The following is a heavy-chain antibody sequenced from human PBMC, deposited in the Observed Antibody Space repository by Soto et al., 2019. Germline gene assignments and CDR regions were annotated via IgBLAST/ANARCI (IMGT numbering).Heavy chain of an antibody. CDR3: ARDAPIVATMGGAFDI. J-gene: IGHJ3*02. Sequence: QVQLQESGPGLVKPSQTLSLTCTVSGSSISSGGYYWSWIRQHPGKGLEWIGYIYYSGSTYYNPSLKSRVTISVDTSKNQFSLKLSSVTAADTAVYYCARDAPIVATMGGAFDIWGQGTMVTVSS. CDR2: IYYSGST. CDR1: GSSISSGGYY. D-gene: IGHD5-12*01. V-gene: IGHV4-31*03.